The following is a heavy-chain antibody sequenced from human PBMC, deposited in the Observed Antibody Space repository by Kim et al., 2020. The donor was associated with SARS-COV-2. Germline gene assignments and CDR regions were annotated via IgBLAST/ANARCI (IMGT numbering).Heavy chain of an antibody. J-gene: IGHJ6*02. CDR2: ISGSGGST. Sequence: GGSLRLSCAASGFTFSSYAMSWVRQAPGKGLEWVSAISGSGGSTYYADSVKGRFTISRDNSKNTLYLQINSLRAEDTAVYYCAKSIRFGELYDYYYGMDVWGQGTTVTVSS. CDR1: GFTFSSYA. D-gene: IGHD3-10*01. CDR3: AKSIRFGELYDYYYGMDV. V-gene: IGHV3-23*01.